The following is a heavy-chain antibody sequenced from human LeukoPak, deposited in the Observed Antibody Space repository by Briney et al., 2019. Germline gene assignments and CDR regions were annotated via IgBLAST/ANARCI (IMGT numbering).Heavy chain of an antibody. D-gene: IGHD4/OR15-4a*01. CDR2: IYHSGST. Sequence: LXLTXXXSGGXXXSGGYSWSWIRQPPGKGLEWIGYIYHSGSTYYNPSLKSRVTISVDRSKNQFSLKLSSVTAADTAVYYCARDHGPTDDAFDIWGQGTMVTVSS. CDR3: ARDHGPTDDAFDI. J-gene: IGHJ3*02. V-gene: IGHV4-30-2*01. CDR1: GGXXXSGGYS.